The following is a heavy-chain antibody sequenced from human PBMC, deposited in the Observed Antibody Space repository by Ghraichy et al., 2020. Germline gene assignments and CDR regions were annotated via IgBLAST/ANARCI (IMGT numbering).Heavy chain of an antibody. Sequence: SETLSLTCTVSGGSISSGSYYWSWIRQPAGKGLEWIGRIYTSGSTNYNPSLKSRVTISVDTSKNQFSLKLSSVTAADTAVYYCARDRSGYSSYYYYYYMDVWGKGTTVTVSS. V-gene: IGHV4-61*02. J-gene: IGHJ6*03. D-gene: IGHD5-12*01. CDR2: IYTSGST. CDR3: ARDRSGYSSYYYYYYMDV. CDR1: GGSISSGSYY.